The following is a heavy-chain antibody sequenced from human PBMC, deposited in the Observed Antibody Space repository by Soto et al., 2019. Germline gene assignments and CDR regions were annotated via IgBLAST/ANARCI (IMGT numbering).Heavy chain of an antibody. CDR1: GFTFTSYA. CDR2: ISGSGGST. V-gene: IGHV3-23*01. D-gene: IGHD6-19*01. J-gene: IGHJ3*02. CDR3: AKQRGYSSGWYGAFDI. Sequence: EVQLLESGGGLVPPGGSLRLSCAASGFTFTSYAMSWVRQAPGKGLEWVSLISGSGGSTYYADSVKGRFTISRDDFKNAVYLQMDSLRAEDTAVYYCAKQRGYSSGWYGAFDIWGQGTMVTVSS.